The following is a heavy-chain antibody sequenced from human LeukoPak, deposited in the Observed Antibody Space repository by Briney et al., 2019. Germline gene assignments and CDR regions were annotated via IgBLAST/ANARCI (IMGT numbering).Heavy chain of an antibody. CDR3: TRDRRVAYCGGDCSSTNDY. J-gene: IGHJ4*02. Sequence: GGSLRLSCTTSGFTFGDYAMSRFRQAPGKGLEWVGFIRSKAYGGTTEYAASVRGRFTISRDDSKSIAYLQMNSLKTEDTAVYYCTRDRRVAYCGGDCSSTNDYWGQGTLVTVSS. CDR2: IRSKAYGGTT. V-gene: IGHV3-49*03. D-gene: IGHD2-21*02. CDR1: GFTFGDYA.